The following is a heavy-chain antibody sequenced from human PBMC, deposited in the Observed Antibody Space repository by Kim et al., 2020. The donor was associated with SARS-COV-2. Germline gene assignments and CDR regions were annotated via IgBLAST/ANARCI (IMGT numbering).Heavy chain of an antibody. CDR2: TRNKANSYTT. CDR1: GFTFSDHY. Sequence: GGSLRLSCAASGFTFSDHYMDWVRQAPGKGLEWVGRTRNKANSYTTEYAASVKGRFTISRDDSKNSLYLQMNSLKTEDTAVYYCARVYGVGATSREYYFDYWGQGTLVTVSS. J-gene: IGHJ4*02. V-gene: IGHV3-72*01. CDR3: ARVYGVGATSREYYFDY. D-gene: IGHD1-26*01.